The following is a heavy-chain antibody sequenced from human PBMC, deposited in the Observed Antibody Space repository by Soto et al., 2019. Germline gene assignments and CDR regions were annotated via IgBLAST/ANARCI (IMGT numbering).Heavy chain of an antibody. V-gene: IGHV4-59*01. CDR3: ERGGSMIRGRNAFDY. Sequence: SETLSLTCNVSGGPTSGYSWSWVRQPPGKGLEWIGNFYDDGRTMSNPSLKSRVTISLDMSTNVFSLRLTSVTAADTSVYRCERGGSMIRGRNAFDYWGQGTLVTVSS. CDR2: FYDDGRT. CDR1: GGPTSGYS. D-gene: IGHD3-10*01. J-gene: IGHJ4*02.